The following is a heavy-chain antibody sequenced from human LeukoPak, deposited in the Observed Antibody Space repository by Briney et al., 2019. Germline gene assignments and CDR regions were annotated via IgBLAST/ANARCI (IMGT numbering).Heavy chain of an antibody. J-gene: IGHJ5*02. CDR2: ISTLSGTI. Sequence: GGSLRLSCAASGFTVSSYSMHWVRQGPAKGLEWVAYISTLSGTIFYPDVMKGRSTTFSYNANNSLHLQMDSQRDEDTAVYYCGRDLGSSGHYLGWFDRWGQGTLVTVSS. V-gene: IGHV3-48*02. CDR3: GRDLGSSGHYLGWFDR. D-gene: IGHD3-22*01. CDR1: GFTVSSYS.